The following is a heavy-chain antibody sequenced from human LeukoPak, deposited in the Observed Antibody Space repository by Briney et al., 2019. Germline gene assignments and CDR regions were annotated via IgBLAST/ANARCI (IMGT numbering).Heavy chain of an antibody. J-gene: IGHJ6*02. CDR3: ARTQLLGPYYYYYGMDV. D-gene: IGHD2-2*01. CDR1: GFTFSSYA. V-gene: IGHV3-30*04. CDR2: ISYDGSNK. Sequence: PGRSLRLSCAASGFTFSSYAMHWVRQAPGKGLEWVAVISYDGSNKYYADSVKGRFNISRDNSKNTLYLQMHSLRAEDTAVYYCARTQLLGPYYYYYGMDVWGQGTTVTVSS.